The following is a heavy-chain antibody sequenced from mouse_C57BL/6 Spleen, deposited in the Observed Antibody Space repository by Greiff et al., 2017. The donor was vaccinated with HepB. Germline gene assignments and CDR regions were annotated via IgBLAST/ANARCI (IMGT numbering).Heavy chain of an antibody. J-gene: IGHJ2*01. Sequence: QVQLQQSGPELVKPGASVKISCKASGYAFSSSWMNWVKQRPGKGLEWIGRIYPGDGDTNYNGKFKGKATLTAEKSSSTAYMQLSSLTSEDSAVYFCAGEITTVVADYWGQGTTLTVSS. CDR3: AGEITTVVADY. CDR2: IYPGDGDT. CDR1: GYAFSSSW. D-gene: IGHD1-1*01. V-gene: IGHV1-82*01.